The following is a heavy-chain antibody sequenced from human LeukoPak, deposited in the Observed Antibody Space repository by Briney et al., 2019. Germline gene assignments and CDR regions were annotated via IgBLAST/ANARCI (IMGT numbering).Heavy chain of an antibody. CDR2: IIPIFGTA. CDR3: ASWNYRRTNWFDP. CDR1: GGTFSSYA. D-gene: IGHD1-7*01. Sequence: SVKVSCKASGGTFSSYAISWVRQAPGQGLEWMGGIIPIFGTANYAQKFQGRVTITTDESTSTAYMELSSLRSEDTAVYYCASWNYRRTNWFDPWGQGTWSPSPQ. V-gene: IGHV1-69*05. J-gene: IGHJ5*02.